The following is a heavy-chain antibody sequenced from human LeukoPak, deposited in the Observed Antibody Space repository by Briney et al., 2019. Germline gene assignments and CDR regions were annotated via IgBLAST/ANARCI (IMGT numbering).Heavy chain of an antibody. CDR1: GFTFSSYS. CDR3: ARALLLYYYGMDV. CDR2: ISSSGSTI. Sequence: PGGSLRLSCAASGFTFSSYSMSWIRQAPGKGLEWVSYISSSGSTIYYADSVKGRFTISRDNAKNSLYLQMNSLRAEDTAVYYCARALLLYYYGMDVWGQGTTVTVSS. V-gene: IGHV3-11*01. J-gene: IGHJ6*02.